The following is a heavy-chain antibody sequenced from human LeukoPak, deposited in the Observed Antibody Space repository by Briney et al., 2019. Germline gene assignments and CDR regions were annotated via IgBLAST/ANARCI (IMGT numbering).Heavy chain of an antibody. CDR2: INHSGST. CDR3: ARGLGPRYCSSTSCRALFDY. D-gene: IGHD2-2*01. CDR1: GGSFSGYY. V-gene: IGHV4-34*01. J-gene: IGHJ4*02. Sequence: SETLSLTCAVYGGSFSGYYWSWIRQPPGKGLEWIGEINHSGSTNHNPSLKSRVTISVDTSKNQFSLKLSSVTAADTAVYYCARGLGPRYCSSTSCRALFDYSGQGTLVTVSS.